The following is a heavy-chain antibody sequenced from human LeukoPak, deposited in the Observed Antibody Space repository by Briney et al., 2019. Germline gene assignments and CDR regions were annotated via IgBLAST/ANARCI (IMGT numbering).Heavy chain of an antibody. Sequence: SETLSLTFTGSCGSLSCYYLSWIRQPPGEGLEWDGYIYYSGSTNYNPSLKSRVTISVDTSKNQFSLKLSSVTAADTAVYYCARQHSSSWYVGWFDPWGQGTLVTVSS. D-gene: IGHD6-13*01. J-gene: IGHJ5*02. V-gene: IGHV4-59*08. CDR1: CGSLSCYY. CDR2: IYYSGST. CDR3: ARQHSSSWYVGWFDP.